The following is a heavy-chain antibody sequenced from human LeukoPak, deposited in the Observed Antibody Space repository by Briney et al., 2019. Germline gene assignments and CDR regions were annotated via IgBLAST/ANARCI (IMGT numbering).Heavy chain of an antibody. J-gene: IGHJ4*02. CDR3: VKGRISEDGLDF. CDR2: ISSSGNT. CDR1: GFTFTRSA. D-gene: IGHD6-13*01. V-gene: IGHV3-23*01. Sequence: GGSLRLSCAASGFTFTRSAMTWVRQTPGKGLDWVSSISSSGNTYYADSVKGRFTISRDNSKNMLYLQMNSLRAEDTAVYYCVKGRISEDGLDFWGQGTLVTVSS.